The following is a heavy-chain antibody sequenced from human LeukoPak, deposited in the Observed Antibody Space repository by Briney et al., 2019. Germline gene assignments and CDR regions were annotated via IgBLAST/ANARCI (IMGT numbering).Heavy chain of an antibody. V-gene: IGHV4-61*01. CDR3: ARDIAYGASSLDY. D-gene: IGHD4-23*01. Sequence: PSETLSLTCTVSGGSVSSGIYYWTWIRQPPGKGLEWIGYIYYSGSTNYNPCLKSRVTISVDTSKNQFPLKLSSVTAADTAVYYCARDIAYGASSLDYWGQGTLVTVSS. CDR2: IYYSGST. J-gene: IGHJ4*02. CDR1: GGSVSSGIYY.